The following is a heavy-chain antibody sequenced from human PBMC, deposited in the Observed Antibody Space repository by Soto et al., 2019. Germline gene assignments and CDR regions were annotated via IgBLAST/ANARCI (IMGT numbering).Heavy chain of an antibody. CDR1: GFTFSSYW. CDR2: INSDGSST. J-gene: IGHJ4*02. D-gene: IGHD2-21*02. V-gene: IGHV3-74*01. Sequence: GGSLRLSCAASGFTFSSYWMHWVRQAPGKVLVWVSRINSDGSSTSYADSVKGRFTISRDNAKNTLYLQMNSLRAEDTAVYYCARRLTAAQPNDYWGQGTLVTVSS. CDR3: ARRLTAAQPNDY.